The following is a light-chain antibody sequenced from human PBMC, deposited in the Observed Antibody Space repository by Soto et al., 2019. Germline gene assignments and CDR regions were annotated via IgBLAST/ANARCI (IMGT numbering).Light chain of an antibody. V-gene: IGLV2-11*01. J-gene: IGLJ3*02. CDR1: SSDVGAYDF. CDR2: DVI. CDR3: SSYAGSHTYEV. Sequence: SALTQPRSVSRSLGQSVTISCTGTSSDVGAYDFVSWYQQNPGKAPRLIIFDVIKRPSGVPDRFSGSKSGNTASLTISGLQSGDEADYHCSSYAGSHTYEVFGGGTKVTVL.